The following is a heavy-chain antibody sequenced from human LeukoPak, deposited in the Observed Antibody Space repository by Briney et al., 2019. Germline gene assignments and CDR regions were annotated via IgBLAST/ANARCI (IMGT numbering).Heavy chain of an antibody. J-gene: IGHJ4*02. CDR3: ASAIVVAPAGGSFDF. D-gene: IGHD3-22*01. CDR1: GFTFSSYR. V-gene: IGHV3-48*02. CDR2: ISASSNNI. Sequence: GGSLRLSCAASGFTFSSYRMSWVRQAPGTGLEWVSSISASSNNIYYADSVKGRFTVSRDNAKNSLYLQINSLRDEDTALYYCASAIVVAPAGGSFDFWGQGTLVTVSS.